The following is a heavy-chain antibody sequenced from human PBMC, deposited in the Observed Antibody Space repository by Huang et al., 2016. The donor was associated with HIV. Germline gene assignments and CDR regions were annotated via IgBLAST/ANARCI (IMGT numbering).Heavy chain of an antibody. CDR3: AREKAADSAWYGVYYFDY. J-gene: IGHJ4*02. CDR1: GGSFSGYY. V-gene: IGHV4-34*01. CDR2: INHIGKT. Sequence: QVQLRQRGAGLVKPSETLSLPCAVYGGSFSGYYWTWIRQSPGKGLEWIGEINHIGKTNYPTYVKRRVTISKDTGKNQFSLQLASVSAADTGVYFCAREKAADSAWYGVYYFDYWGEGALVTVTS. D-gene: IGHD6-19*01.